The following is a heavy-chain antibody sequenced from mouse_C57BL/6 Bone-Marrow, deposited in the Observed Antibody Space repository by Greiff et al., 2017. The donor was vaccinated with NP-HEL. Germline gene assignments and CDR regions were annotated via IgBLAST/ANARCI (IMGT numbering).Heavy chain of an antibody. CDR2: IRNKANGYTT. CDR3: ARSIYYDYADDPFYAMDY. CDR1: GFTFTDYY. V-gene: IGHV7-3*01. J-gene: IGHJ4*01. Sequence: EVMLVESGGGLVQPGGSLSLSCAASGFTFTDYYMSWVRQPPGRALESLGFIRNKANGYTTEYSASVKGRFTISRDNSQSILYLQINALRAEDSATYYCARSIYYDYADDPFYAMDYWGQGTSVTVSS. D-gene: IGHD2-4*01.